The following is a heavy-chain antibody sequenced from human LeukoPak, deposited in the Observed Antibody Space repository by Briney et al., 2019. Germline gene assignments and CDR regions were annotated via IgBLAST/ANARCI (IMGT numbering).Heavy chain of an antibody. CDR3: ARIRDGYNDAYDL. CDR2: INPDGGNT. Sequence: ASVKVSCKASGYTFTSYYMHWVRQPPGQVLEWMGLINPDGGNTNYAQTFQGRLTLTRDTSTSTVYMELSSLRSEDTAIYYCARIRDGYNDAYDLWGKGTVVTVPS. V-gene: IGHV1-46*01. CDR1: GYTFTSYY. J-gene: IGHJ3*01. D-gene: IGHD5-24*01.